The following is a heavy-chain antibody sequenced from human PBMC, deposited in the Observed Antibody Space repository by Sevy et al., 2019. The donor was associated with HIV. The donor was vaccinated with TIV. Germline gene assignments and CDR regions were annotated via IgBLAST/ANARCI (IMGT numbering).Heavy chain of an antibody. CDR1: GFTFSSAW. CDR3: ITDPAYRGYDEEVINYYFYGMDV. Sequence: GGSLRLSCTASGFTFSSAWMSWVRQAPGKGLEWVGRIKSEFDGGAIDYAAPVKGRFSISREGSKTTVYLQMNSLKTDDTAVYYCITDPAYRGYDEEVINYYFYGMDVWGQGTTVTVSS. V-gene: IGHV3-15*01. J-gene: IGHJ6*02. D-gene: IGHD5-12*01. CDR2: IKSEFDGGAI.